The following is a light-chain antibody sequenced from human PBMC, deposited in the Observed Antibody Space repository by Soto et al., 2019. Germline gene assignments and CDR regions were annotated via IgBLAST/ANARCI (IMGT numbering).Light chain of an antibody. J-gene: IGKJ3*01. CDR1: QSISSY. CDR2: AAS. CDR3: QQSYSTLFT. Sequence: DIQMTQTPSSRSASVGDRVTITCRASQSISSYLNWYQQKPGKAPKLLIYAASSLQSGVPSRFSGSGSGTDFTLTISSLQPADFATYYCQQSYSTLFTFGPGTKVDIK. V-gene: IGKV1-39*01.